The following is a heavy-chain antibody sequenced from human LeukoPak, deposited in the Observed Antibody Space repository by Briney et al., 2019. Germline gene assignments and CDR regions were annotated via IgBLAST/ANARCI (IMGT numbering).Heavy chain of an antibody. CDR3: AKDQGYFRCTTCSSYFDY. V-gene: IGHV3-48*03. J-gene: IGHJ4*02. Sequence: PGGSLRLSCAVSGFTFSSYEMNWVRQAPGKGLEWLSYITSSGSTIYYADSVKGRFTISRDNAKNSLYLQMNSLRAEDTAIYYCAKDQGYFRCTTCSSYFDYWAQGPLVTVPS. CDR2: ITSSGSTI. CDR1: GFTFSSYE. D-gene: IGHD2-2*01.